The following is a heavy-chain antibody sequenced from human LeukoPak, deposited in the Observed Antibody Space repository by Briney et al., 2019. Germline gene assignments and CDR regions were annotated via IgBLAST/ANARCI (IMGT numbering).Heavy chain of an antibody. CDR3: SRDRDGSGWYYFDS. CDR2: IRSKAYGETT. CDR1: GFTFSSYW. V-gene: IGHV3-49*03. D-gene: IGHD6-19*01. Sequence: GGSLRLSCAASGFTFSSYWMSWFRQAPGKGLEWVGFIRSKAYGETTDYAASVKGRFTISRDDSNSIAYLQMNSLKTEDTAMYYCSRDRDGSGWYYFDSWGQGTLVTVSS. J-gene: IGHJ4*02.